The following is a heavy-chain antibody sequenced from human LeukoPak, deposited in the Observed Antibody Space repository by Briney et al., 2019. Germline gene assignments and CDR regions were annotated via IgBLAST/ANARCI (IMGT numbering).Heavy chain of an antibody. CDR1: GYTFTSHV. J-gene: IGHJ3*02. CDR3: ARDLPRAPDAFDI. Sequence: ASVKVSCKASGYTFTSHVISWVREAPGQRLAWMGWISAYNGNTNYAQKVQGRVTMTTDTSTSTAYMELRSLRSDDTAVYYCARDLPRAPDAFDIWGQGTMVTVSS. V-gene: IGHV1-18*01. CDR2: ISAYNGNT.